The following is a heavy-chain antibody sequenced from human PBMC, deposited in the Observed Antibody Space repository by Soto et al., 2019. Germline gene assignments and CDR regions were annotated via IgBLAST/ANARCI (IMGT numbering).Heavy chain of an antibody. CDR1: GFTLSGVD. CDR3: SKGGWYTSSSRSDC. Sequence: VQLVESGGGVVQPGTSLRLSCSASGFTLSGVDMHWVRQAPGKGLEWVAVMSYDGRNQYYADSVKGRFTVSRDSSKGALYLEKNSLRTEDAAVYYCSKGGWYTSSSRSDCWGQGTLVTVSS. CDR2: MSYDGRNQ. D-gene: IGHD6-6*01. V-gene: IGHV3-30*18. J-gene: IGHJ4*02.